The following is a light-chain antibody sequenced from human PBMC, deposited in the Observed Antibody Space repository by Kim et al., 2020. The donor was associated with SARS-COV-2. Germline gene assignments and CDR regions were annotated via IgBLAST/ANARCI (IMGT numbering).Light chain of an antibody. CDR1: SSDVGSSNR. CDR3: GSYRSTGTLL. J-gene: IGLJ3*02. Sequence: GQSVTPSRTGTSSDVGSSNRVTWYPQAPGKAPKLMIYEVTNRPSGVPDRFSGSKSGNTASLTISGLQAEDEADYYCGSYRSTGTLLCGGGTKVTVL. CDR2: EVT. V-gene: IGLV2-18*02.